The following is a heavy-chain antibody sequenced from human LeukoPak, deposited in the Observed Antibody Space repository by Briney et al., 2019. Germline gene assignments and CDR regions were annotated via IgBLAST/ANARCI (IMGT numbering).Heavy chain of an antibody. CDR3: ARDRGYYGSGVHYGMDV. D-gene: IGHD3-10*01. CDR1: GASISSYY. J-gene: IGHJ6*02. V-gene: IGHV4-4*07. Sequence: PSETLSLTCTVSGASISSYYWGWIRQPAGKGLEWVGRVFNSGSTNYNPSLKSRVTMSIDTSKNQLSLKLSSVTAADTAVYYCARDRGYYGSGVHYGMDVWGQGTTVTVSS. CDR2: VFNSGST.